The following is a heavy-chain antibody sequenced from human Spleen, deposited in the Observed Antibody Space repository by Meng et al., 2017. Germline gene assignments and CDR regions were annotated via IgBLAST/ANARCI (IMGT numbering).Heavy chain of an antibody. CDR2: IKQDGSEK. CDR1: GFTFSSYW. Sequence: GGSLRLSCAASGFTFSSYWMSWVRQAPGKGLEWVANIKQDGSEKYYVDSVKGRFTISRDNAKNSLYLQMNSLRTEDMALYYCAKAHYSSNWYGFDYWGQGTLVTVSS. V-gene: IGHV3-7*03. D-gene: IGHD6-13*01. CDR3: AKAHYSSNWYGFDY. J-gene: IGHJ4*02.